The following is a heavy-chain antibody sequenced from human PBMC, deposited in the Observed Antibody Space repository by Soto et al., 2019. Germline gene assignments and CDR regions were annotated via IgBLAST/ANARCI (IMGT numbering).Heavy chain of an antibody. D-gene: IGHD1-26*01. CDR1: GGTFSSYS. CDR2: IIPIFGTA. Sequence: QVQLVQSGAEVKKPGSSVNVSCKASGGTFSSYSINWVRQAPGQGLEWMGEIIPIFGTANYAQQFQGRVTITADESTSTAYMELSRLRSEDTAVYYCARDGGRNAGGIDNWGQGTLVTVSS. J-gene: IGHJ4*02. CDR3: ARDGGRNAGGIDN. V-gene: IGHV1-69*01.